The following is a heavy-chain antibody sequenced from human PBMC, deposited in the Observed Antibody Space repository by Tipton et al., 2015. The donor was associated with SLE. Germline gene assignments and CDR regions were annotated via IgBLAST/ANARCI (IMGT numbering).Heavy chain of an antibody. V-gene: IGHV1-8*02. D-gene: IGHD3-16*02. CDR3: ARASLRLHLGELSALDY. CDR2: MNPNSGNT. J-gene: IGHJ4*02. Sequence: QSGPEVKKPGASVKVSCKASGYTFTSYGISWVRQAPGQGLEWMGWMNPNSGNTGYAQKFQGRVTMTRNTSISTAYMELSSLRSEDTAVYYCARASLRLHLGELSALDYWGQGTLVTVSS. CDR1: GYTFTSYG.